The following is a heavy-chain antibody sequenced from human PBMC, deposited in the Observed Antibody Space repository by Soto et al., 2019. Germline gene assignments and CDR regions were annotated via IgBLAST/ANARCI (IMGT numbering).Heavy chain of an antibody. V-gene: IGHV4-59*01. D-gene: IGHD6-6*01. Sequence: SETLSLTCTVSGGSISSYYWSWVRQPPGKGLEWIGYIYYSGSTNYNPSLKSRVTISVDTSKNQFSLKLSSVTAADTAVYYCARVTLLAARNYYYYYMDVWGKGTTVTVSS. CDR2: IYYSGST. J-gene: IGHJ6*03. CDR3: ARVTLLAARNYYYYYMDV. CDR1: GGSISSYY.